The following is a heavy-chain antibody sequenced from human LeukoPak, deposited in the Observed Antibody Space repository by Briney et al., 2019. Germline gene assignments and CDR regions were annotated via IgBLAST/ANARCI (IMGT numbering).Heavy chain of an antibody. CDR3: ARSFLGDWYFDL. CDR1: GGSIRSYY. CDR2: IYYSGST. D-gene: IGHD1-26*01. J-gene: IGHJ2*01. V-gene: IGHV4-59*01. Sequence: PSETLSLTRTVSGGSIRSYYWSWIRQPPGMGLEWIGYIYYSGSTNYNPSLKNRVTISVDTSKDQFSLRLTSVTAADTAMYYCARSFLGDWYFDLWGRGTLVTVSS.